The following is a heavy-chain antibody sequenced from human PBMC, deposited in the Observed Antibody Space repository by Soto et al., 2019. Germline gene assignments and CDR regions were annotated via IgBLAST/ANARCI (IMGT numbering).Heavy chain of an antibody. Sequence: SETLSLTCTVSGGSISSGGYYWSWIRQHPGKGLEWIGYIYYSGSTYYNPSLKSRVTISVDTSKNQFSLKLSSVTAADTAVYYCARWGGDYVYERAQYNWFDPWGQGTLVTVSS. J-gene: IGHJ5*02. D-gene: IGHD2-21*02. CDR2: IYYSGST. V-gene: IGHV4-31*03. CDR1: GGSISSGGYY. CDR3: ARWGGDYVYERAQYNWFDP.